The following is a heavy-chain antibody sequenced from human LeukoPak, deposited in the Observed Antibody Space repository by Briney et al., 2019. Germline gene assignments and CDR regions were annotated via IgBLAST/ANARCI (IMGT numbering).Heavy chain of an antibody. Sequence: GGSLRLSCAASGFTFSSYSMNWVRQAPGKGPEWVSSISSSSSYIYYADSVKGRFTISRDNAKNSLYLQMNSLRAEDTAVYYCARGRSSSWYDVDYWGQGTLVTVSS. CDR3: ARGRSSSWYDVDY. CDR2: ISSSSSYI. CDR1: GFTFSSYS. D-gene: IGHD6-13*01. J-gene: IGHJ4*02. V-gene: IGHV3-21*01.